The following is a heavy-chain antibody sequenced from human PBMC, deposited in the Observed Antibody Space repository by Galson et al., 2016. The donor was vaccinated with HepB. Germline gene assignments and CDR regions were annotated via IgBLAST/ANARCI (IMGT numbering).Heavy chain of an antibody. CDR2: IYYSGST. CDR3: ARFVWGGLGANWVGP. J-gene: IGHJ5*02. Sequence: TLSLTCTVSGGSISSGGYYWSWIRQHPGKGLEWIGYIYYSGSTYHNPSLKSRVTISVDTSKNQFSRKLSSVTAADTAVYYCARFVWGGLGANWVGPWGQGTLVTVSS. CDR1: GGSISSGGYY. D-gene: IGHD3-16*01. V-gene: IGHV4-31*03.